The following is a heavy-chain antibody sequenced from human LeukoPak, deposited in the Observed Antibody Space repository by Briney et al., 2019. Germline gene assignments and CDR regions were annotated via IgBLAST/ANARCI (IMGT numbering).Heavy chain of an antibody. CDR1: GDSVSSNSAA. Sequence: SQTLSLTCAISGDSVSSNSAAWSWIRQSPSRGLEWLGRTYYRSKWYNDYAISVKSRISINPDTSKNQFSLQLNSVTPEDTAVYYCARANQQLSDLDYWGQGTLVTVSS. CDR3: ARANQQLSDLDY. V-gene: IGHV6-1*01. CDR2: TYYRSKWYN. J-gene: IGHJ4*02. D-gene: IGHD6-13*01.